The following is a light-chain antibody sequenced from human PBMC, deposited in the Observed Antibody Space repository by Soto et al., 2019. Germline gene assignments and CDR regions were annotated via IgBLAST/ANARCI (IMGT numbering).Light chain of an antibody. Sequence: IQMTQSPSSLSASVGDRVTITCRASQGVRDDVGWYQQKPGKAPKLLIYSASTLQSGVPSRFSGSGSGTDFTLTNSGLQPEEFATYFCLQGSNLPPNFGGGDKGEIK. CDR1: QGVRDD. CDR2: SAS. V-gene: IGKV1-6*01. CDR3: LQGSNLPPN. J-gene: IGKJ4*01.